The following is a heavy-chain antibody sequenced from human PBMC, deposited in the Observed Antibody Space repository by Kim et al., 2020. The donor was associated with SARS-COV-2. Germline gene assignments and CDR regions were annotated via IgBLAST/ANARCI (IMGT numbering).Heavy chain of an antibody. CDR3: ARDSIAAGGNYYFYGMDV. V-gene: IGHV3-11*01. J-gene: IGHJ6*02. D-gene: IGHD6-13*01. Sequence: VKGRITISRDNAKNLMYLQMNSLRAEDTAVYYCARDSIAAGGNYYFYGMDVWGQGTTVTVSS.